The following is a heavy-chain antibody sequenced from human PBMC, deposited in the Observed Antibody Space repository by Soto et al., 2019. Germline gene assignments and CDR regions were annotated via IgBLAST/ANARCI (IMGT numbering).Heavy chain of an antibody. CDR3: ARDSSTDAQYLDS. CDR2: TYYRSTWYC. J-gene: IGHJ4*02. CDR1: GDSVSSNSAA. D-gene: IGHD2-2*01. Sequence: QVQLQQSGPGLVEPSQTLSLTCAISGDSVSSNSAACNWIRQSPSRGLEWLGRTYYRSTWYCDYAISVESRISINPDTSKNHFFLQLNSVTPEDTAVDYCARDSSTDAQYLDSWGQGTLVTVSS. V-gene: IGHV6-1*01.